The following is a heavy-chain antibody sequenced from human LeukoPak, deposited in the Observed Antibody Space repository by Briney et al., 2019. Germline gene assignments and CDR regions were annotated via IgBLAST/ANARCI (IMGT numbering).Heavy chain of an antibody. D-gene: IGHD6-13*01. CDR2: VYYTGST. CDR3: DSSRYYYYSYGMNV. CDR1: GGSFSSSNYY. J-gene: IGHJ6*01. Sequence: SETLSLTRAMSGGSFSSSNYYWGLVRHPPGKGLEWVLSVYYTGSTYYNPSLKSRVTMSIDKSKDQFSLKLTSVNAADTAVYYCDSSRYYYYSYGMNVWGQGPTVTVSS. V-gene: IGHV4-39*01.